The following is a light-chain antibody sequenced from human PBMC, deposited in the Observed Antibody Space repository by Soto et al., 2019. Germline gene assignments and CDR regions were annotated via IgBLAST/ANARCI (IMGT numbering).Light chain of an antibody. CDR1: SSDIGGYNY. CDR3: ISYTGSSTSYV. CDR2: EVS. V-gene: IGLV2-14*01. J-gene: IGLJ1*01. Sequence: QSVLTQPASVSGSPGQSITFSCTGASSDIGGYNYVSWYQQHPGKAPKLMIYEVSNRPSGVSNRFSGSKSGNTASLTISGLQAEDEADYYCISYTGSSTSYVFGSGTKLTVL.